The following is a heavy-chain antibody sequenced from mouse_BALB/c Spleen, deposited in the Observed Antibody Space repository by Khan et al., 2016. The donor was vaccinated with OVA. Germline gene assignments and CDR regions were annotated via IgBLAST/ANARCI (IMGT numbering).Heavy chain of an antibody. D-gene: IGHD1-1*01. J-gene: IGHJ4*01. CDR1: GFTFNTYA. V-gene: IGHV10-1*02. Sequence: EVQLVESGGGLVQPKGSLKLSCAASGFTFNTYAMNWVRQAPGKGLEWVARIRSKSNNYATYHADSVKDRFTISRDKSQSILYLQMNNLKTEDTAMYYCVRQGYGSSNYARDYWCQRTTVAISS. CDR2: IRSKSNNYAT. CDR3: VRQGYGSSNYARDY.